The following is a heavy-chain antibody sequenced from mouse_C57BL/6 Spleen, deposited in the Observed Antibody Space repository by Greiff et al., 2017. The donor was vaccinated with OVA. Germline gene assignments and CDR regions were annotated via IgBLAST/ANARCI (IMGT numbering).Heavy chain of an antibody. V-gene: IGHV1-69*01. Sequence: QVQLHQPGAELVMPGASVKLSCKASGYTFTSYWMHWVKQRPGQGLEWIGEIDPSDSYTNYNQKFKGKSTLTVDKSSSTAYMQLSSLTSEDSAVYYCAITAVVAESFDYWGQGTTLTVSS. CDR1: GYTFTSYW. CDR2: IDPSDSYT. D-gene: IGHD1-1*01. J-gene: IGHJ2*01. CDR3: AITAVVAESFDY.